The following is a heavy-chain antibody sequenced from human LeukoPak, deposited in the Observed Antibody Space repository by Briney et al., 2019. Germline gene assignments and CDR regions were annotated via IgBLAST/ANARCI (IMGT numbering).Heavy chain of an antibody. CDR2: ISSSGSTI. D-gene: IGHD3-10*01. CDR1: GFTFSDYY. CDR3: ARPGHYGSGSYLPTINYYGMDV. Sequence: GGSLRLSCAASGFTFSDYYMSWIRQAPGKGLGWVSYISSSGSTIYYADSVKGRFTISRDNAKNSLYLQMNSLRAEDTAVYYCARPGHYGSGSYLPTINYYGMDVWGQGTTVTVSS. V-gene: IGHV3-11*01. J-gene: IGHJ6*02.